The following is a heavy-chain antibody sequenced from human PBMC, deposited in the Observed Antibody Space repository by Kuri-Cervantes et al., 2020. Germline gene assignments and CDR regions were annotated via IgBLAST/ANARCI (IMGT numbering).Heavy chain of an antibody. CDR1: GFTVSSNY. J-gene: IGHJ4*02. CDR3: ARDLDWAFDY. Sequence: GESLKISCAASGFTVSSNYMSWVRQAPGKGLEYVSYISSSSSAMFYGDSVKGRFTISRDNAKNSLFLQMNSLRDEDTAVYYCARDLDWAFDYWGQGTLVTVSS. D-gene: IGHD3-3*01. V-gene: IGHV3-48*02. CDR2: ISSSSSAM.